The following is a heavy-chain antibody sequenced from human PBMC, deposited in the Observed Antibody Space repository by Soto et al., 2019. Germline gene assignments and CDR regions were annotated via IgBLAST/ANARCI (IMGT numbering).Heavy chain of an antibody. CDR3: ASSSLARVTIFGVVLPYYYYGMDV. J-gene: IGHJ6*02. CDR2: IYYSGST. D-gene: IGHD3-3*01. Sequence: SETLSLTCTVSGGSISSYYWSWIRQPPGKGLEWIGYIYYSGSTNYNPSLKSRVTISVDTSKNQFSLKLSSVTAADTAVYYCASSSLARVTIFGVVLPYYYYGMDVWGQGTTVTVSS. V-gene: IGHV4-59*01. CDR1: GGSISSYY.